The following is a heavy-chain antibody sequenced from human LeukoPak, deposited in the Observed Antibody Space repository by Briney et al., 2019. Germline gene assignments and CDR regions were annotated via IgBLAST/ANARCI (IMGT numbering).Heavy chain of an antibody. Sequence: GGSLRLSCAASGFTFSSYAMSWVRQAPGKGLEWVSVISGSGVRTYHADSVKGRFTISRDNSKNTLYLQMNSLRAEDTAVYYCAKDVAYYYDSSGYYHFDYWGQGTLVTVSS. CDR3: AKDVAYYYDSSGYYHFDY. D-gene: IGHD3-22*01. V-gene: IGHV3-23*01. CDR2: ISGSGVRT. CDR1: GFTFSSYA. J-gene: IGHJ4*02.